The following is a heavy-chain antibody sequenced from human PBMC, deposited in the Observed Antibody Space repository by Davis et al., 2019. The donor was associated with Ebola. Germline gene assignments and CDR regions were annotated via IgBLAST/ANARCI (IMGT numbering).Heavy chain of an antibody. D-gene: IGHD3-10*01. V-gene: IGHV3-30-3*01. CDR2: ISSDGSNK. CDR1: GFTFSSYA. Sequence: GESLKISCAASGFTFSSYAMHWVRQAPGKGMEWVAVISSDGSNKYYADSVKGRFTISRDNSKNTLYLQMNSLRAEDTAVYYCARDKGTYYYYGMDVWGQGTTVTVSS. CDR3: ARDKGTYYYYGMDV. J-gene: IGHJ6*02.